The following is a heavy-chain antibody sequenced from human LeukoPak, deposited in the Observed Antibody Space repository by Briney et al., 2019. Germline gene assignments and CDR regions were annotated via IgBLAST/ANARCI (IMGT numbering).Heavy chain of an antibody. CDR3: ATSPYWGGRYYFDY. J-gene: IGHJ4*02. D-gene: IGHD7-27*01. Sequence: SETLSLTCAVYGVSFSGYYWSWIRQPPGKGLEWIGEINHSGSANYNPSLKSRVAISVDTSKNQFSLKLSSVTAADTALYYCATSPYWGGRYYFDYWGQGTLVTVSS. CDR1: GVSFSGYY. V-gene: IGHV4-34*01. CDR2: INHSGSA.